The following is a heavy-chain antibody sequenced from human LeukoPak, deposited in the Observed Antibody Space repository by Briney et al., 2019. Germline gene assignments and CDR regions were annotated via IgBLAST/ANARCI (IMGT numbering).Heavy chain of an antibody. CDR3: ARVTALYYYMDV. CDR1: GYTFTSYD. Sequence: ASVKVSCKASGYTFTSYDINWVRQATGQGLEWMGIINPSGGSTNYAQKLQGRVTMTTDTSTSTVYMELRSLRSDDTAVYYCARVTALYYYMDVWGKGTTVTVSS. CDR2: INPSGGST. J-gene: IGHJ6*03. V-gene: IGHV1-46*01.